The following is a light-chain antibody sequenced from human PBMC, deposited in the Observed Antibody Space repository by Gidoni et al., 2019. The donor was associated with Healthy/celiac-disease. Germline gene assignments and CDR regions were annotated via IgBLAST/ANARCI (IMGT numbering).Light chain of an antibody. Sequence: LLTQSPGTLSLSPGERATLSCRASQSVSSSYLAWYQQKPGQAPRLLIYGASSRATGIPDRFSGSGSGTDFTLTISRLEPEDFAVYYCQQYGSSPLTFGGGTKVEIK. CDR2: GAS. V-gene: IGKV3-20*01. CDR1: QSVSSSY. CDR3: QQYGSSPLT. J-gene: IGKJ4*01.